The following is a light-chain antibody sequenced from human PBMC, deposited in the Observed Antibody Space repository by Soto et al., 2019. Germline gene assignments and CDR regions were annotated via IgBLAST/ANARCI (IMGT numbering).Light chain of an antibody. CDR2: DVS. J-gene: IGKJ5*01. CDR3: QQHNQWPIT. V-gene: IGKV3-11*01. CDR1: QSVTSY. Sequence: EIVLTQSPATLSLSPGERATLSCRASQSVTSYLAWYQQKPGQAPRLLIYDVSNRATGIPGRFSGSGSGTEFTLTINSLQSEDSAVYYCQQHNQWPITFGQGTRLEIK.